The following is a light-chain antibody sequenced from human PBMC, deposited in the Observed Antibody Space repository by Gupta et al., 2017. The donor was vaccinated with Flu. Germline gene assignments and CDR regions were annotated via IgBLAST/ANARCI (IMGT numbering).Light chain of an antibody. J-gene: IGKJ4*01. V-gene: IGKV3-11*01. CDR3: QQRSNWFT. CDR2: DAS. Sequence: EIVLTQSPGTLSFSPGESATLSCRASPSVRTYLAWYQQNRGQAPRLLLYDASKRATGIPARFSGSGSGTDFTLTISSLEPEDFAVYYCQQRSNWFTFGGGTKVEI. CDR1: PSVRTY.